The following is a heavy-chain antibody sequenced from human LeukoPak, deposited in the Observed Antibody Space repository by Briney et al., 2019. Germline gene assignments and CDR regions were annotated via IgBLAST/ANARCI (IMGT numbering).Heavy chain of an antibody. V-gene: IGHV3-7*01. Sequence: GGSLRLSCAASGFSFSTNWMTWVRQAPGKRLEWVANIKQDGSEKNYVDSVKGRFTISRDNAGNSLFLYMNSLRVEDTAIYYCATVRPRNSQWDAFDFWGPGTMVTVSS. CDR2: IKQDGSEK. CDR1: GFSFSTNW. CDR3: ATVRPRNSQWDAFDF. J-gene: IGHJ3*01. D-gene: IGHD1-14*01.